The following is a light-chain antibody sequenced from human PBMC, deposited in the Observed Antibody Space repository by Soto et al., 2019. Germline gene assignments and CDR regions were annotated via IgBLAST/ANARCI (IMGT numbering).Light chain of an antibody. CDR2: EVS. Sequence: QSALTQPPSASGSPGQSVTISCTGTSSDIGGFNFVSWYQQHPGKAPKLIIFEVSQRPSGVPNRFSGSKSGNTASLTVSGLQDEDEADYYCCSFSVNFWVFGGGTKLTVL. CDR3: CSFSVNFWV. J-gene: IGLJ3*02. CDR1: SSDIGGFNF. V-gene: IGLV2-8*01.